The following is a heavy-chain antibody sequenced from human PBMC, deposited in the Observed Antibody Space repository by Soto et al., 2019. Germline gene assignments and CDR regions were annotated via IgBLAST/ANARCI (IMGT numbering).Heavy chain of an antibody. CDR2: MNPNSGNT. CDR1: GYTFTSYD. D-gene: IGHD3-10*01. V-gene: IGHV1-8*01. J-gene: IGHJ6*02. Sequence: QVQLVQSGAEVKKPGASVKVSCKASGYTFTSYDINWVRQATGQGLEWMGWMNPNSGNTGYARKFQGRVTMTRNTSISTAYMELSSLRSEDTAVYYCARGPYITMVRGVIPYYYYGMDVWGQGTTVTVSS. CDR3: ARGPYITMVRGVIPYYYYGMDV.